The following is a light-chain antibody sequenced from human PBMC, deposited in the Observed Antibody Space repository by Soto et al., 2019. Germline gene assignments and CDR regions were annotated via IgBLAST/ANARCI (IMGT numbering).Light chain of an antibody. CDR1: QDINSY. Sequence: DIQMTQSPSSLSASVGDRVTITCRAGQDINSYLAWYQQKPGKVPKLLISAASTLQSGVPSRFSGSGSGTDFALTISSLQPEDVATYYCQKYDDAPLTFGGGTKVEIK. CDR2: AAS. V-gene: IGKV1-27*01. J-gene: IGKJ4*01. CDR3: QKYDDAPLT.